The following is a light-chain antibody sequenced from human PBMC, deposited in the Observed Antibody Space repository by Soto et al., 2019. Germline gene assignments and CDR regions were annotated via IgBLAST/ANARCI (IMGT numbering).Light chain of an antibody. V-gene: IGKV3-15*01. CDR1: QSVSNN. CDR2: GAS. Sequence: EIVMTQSPATLSVSPGERATLSCRASQSVSNNLAWYQQKPGQAPRLLIYGASTGATGIPTRFSGSGSGTEFTLTISSLQSEDFAVYYCQQYGSSSWTFGQGTKVDIK. J-gene: IGKJ1*01. CDR3: QQYGSSSWT.